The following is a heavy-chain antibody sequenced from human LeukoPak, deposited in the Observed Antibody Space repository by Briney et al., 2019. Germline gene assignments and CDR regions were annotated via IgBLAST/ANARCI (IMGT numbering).Heavy chain of an antibody. Sequence: PSETLSLTCTVSGGSISSSSYYWGWIRQPPGKGLEGIGSIYYSGSSYYNPSLKSRVTISVDTSKNQFSLKLSSVPAADTAVYYCANSENYGGNSGYFDYWGQGTLVTVSS. V-gene: IGHV4-39*01. CDR3: ANSENYGGNSGYFDY. D-gene: IGHD4-23*01. CDR2: IYYSGSS. CDR1: GGSISSSSYY. J-gene: IGHJ4*02.